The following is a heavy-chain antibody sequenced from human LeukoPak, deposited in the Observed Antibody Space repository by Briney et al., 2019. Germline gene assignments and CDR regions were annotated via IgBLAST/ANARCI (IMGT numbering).Heavy chain of an antibody. CDR1: GYTFTGYY. CDR2: INPNRGGT. Sequence: GASVKVSCKASGYTFTGYYMHWVRQAPGQGLEWMGWINPNRGGTNYAQKFQGRVTMTRDTSISTAYMELSRLRSDDTAVYYCARVTEGIQLLSPPYFDYWGQGTLVTVSS. V-gene: IGHV1-2*02. J-gene: IGHJ4*02. D-gene: IGHD2-2*01. CDR3: ARVTEGIQLLSPPYFDY.